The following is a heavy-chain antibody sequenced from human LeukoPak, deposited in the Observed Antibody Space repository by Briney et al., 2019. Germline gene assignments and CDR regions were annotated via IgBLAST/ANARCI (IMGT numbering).Heavy chain of an antibody. CDR2: IGSSITTV. CDR3: AKAVPRYCSSTSCYFDY. D-gene: IGHD2-2*01. V-gene: IGHV3-48*01. Sequence: GGSLRLSCAASGFTFSSYGMNWVRQAPGKGLEWVSYIGSSITTVYYADSVKGRFTISRDSAKNSLYLQMNSLRAEDTAVYYCAKAVPRYCSSTSCYFDYWGQGALVTVSS. CDR1: GFTFSSYG. J-gene: IGHJ4*02.